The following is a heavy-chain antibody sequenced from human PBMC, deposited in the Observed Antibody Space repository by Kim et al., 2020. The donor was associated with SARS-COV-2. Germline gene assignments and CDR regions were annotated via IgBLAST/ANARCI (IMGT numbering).Heavy chain of an antibody. V-gene: IGHV4-34*01. Sequence: SETLSLTCAVYGGSFSGYYWSWIRQPPGKGLEWIGEINHSGSTNYNPSLKSRVTISVDTSKNQFSLKLSSVTAADTAVYYCARGDPSSSSGGPFDYWGQGTLVTVSS. J-gene: IGHJ4*02. CDR2: INHSGST. CDR3: ARGDPSSSSGGPFDY. CDR1: GGSFSGYY. D-gene: IGHD6-6*01.